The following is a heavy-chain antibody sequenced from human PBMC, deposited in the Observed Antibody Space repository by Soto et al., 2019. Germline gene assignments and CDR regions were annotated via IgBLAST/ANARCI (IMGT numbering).Heavy chain of an antibody. CDR2: ISYDGSNK. CDR3: AKDLRTAMIVVVTPVPDY. CDR1: GFTFSSDG. Sequence: GGSLILSCAASGFTFSSDGMHGGRQAPGKGLEWVAVISYDGSNKYYADSVKGRFTISRDNSKNTLYLQMNSLRAEDTAVYYCAKDLRTAMIVVVTPVPDYWGQGT. D-gene: IGHD3-22*01. J-gene: IGHJ4*02. V-gene: IGHV3-30*18.